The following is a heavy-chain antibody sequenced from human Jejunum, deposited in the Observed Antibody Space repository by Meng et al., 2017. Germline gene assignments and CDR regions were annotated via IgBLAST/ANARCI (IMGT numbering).Heavy chain of an antibody. Sequence: QVTPEGPGPGPFSPSGTPSLTCPCSGASIGTNGWNWVRQPPGKGLEWIGEIYHSGAFNYNPSLRRRVTISVDKSKNQVSLKLDSLTAADTAVYYCARGAIGTRPFDYWGQGTLVTVSS. J-gene: IGHJ4*02. CDR3: ARGAIGTRPFDY. V-gene: IGHV4-4*02. D-gene: IGHD2-21*01. CDR1: GASIGTNG. CDR2: IYHSGAF.